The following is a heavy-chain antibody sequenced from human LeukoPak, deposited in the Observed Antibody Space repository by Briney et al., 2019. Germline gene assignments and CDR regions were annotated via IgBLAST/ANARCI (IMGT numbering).Heavy chain of an antibody. Sequence: GGSLRLSCAASGFTFSDYYMSWIRQAPGKGLEWLSYISRSGSSIHYADSVKGRFTTSRDNAKNSLYLQMNSLRVEDTAVYYCARDFRDRSMPIEYWGQGTLVSVSS. CDR1: GFTFSDYY. V-gene: IGHV3-11*01. CDR2: ISRSGSSI. D-gene: IGHD2/OR15-2a*01. J-gene: IGHJ4*02. CDR3: ARDFRDRSMPIEY.